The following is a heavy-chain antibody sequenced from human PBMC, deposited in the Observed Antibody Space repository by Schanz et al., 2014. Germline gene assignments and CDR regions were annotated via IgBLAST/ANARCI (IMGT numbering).Heavy chain of an antibody. CDR1: GFSFSGFG. J-gene: IGHJ6*02. CDR2: ISYDGRNK. CDR3: AKDHFGHYDSSGCSDCYYYGMDV. D-gene: IGHD3-22*01. V-gene: IGHV3-30*18. Sequence: QVQLVESGGGVAQPGGSLRLSCAASGFSFSGFGMHWVRQAPGKGLEWVAVISYDGRNKYFADSVKGRFTISRDNSKNTLLLQVNSLRAEDTAVYYCAKDHFGHYDSSGCSDCYYYGMDVWGQGTTVTGSS.